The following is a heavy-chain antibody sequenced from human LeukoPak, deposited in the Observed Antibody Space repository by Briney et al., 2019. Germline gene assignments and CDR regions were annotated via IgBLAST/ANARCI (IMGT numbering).Heavy chain of an antibody. J-gene: IGHJ5*02. Sequence: GGSLRLSCAASGFTFSSFAMSWVRQAPGKGLEWVSAISGSGGTTYYADSVKGRFTISRDNSKNTLHLQMNSLRAEDTAVYYCAKGQYFDWLNWFDPWGQGTLVTVSS. V-gene: IGHV3-23*01. CDR2: ISGSGGTT. CDR3: AKGQYFDWLNWFDP. D-gene: IGHD3-9*01. CDR1: GFTFSSFA.